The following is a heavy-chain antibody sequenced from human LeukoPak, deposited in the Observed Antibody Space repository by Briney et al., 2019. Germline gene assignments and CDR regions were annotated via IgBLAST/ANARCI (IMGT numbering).Heavy chain of an antibody. CDR2: ISYDGSNK. V-gene: IGHV3-30*18. Sequence: GGSLRLSCAASGFTFSSYGMHWVRQAPGKGLEWVAVISYDGSNKYYADSVKGRFTISRDNSKNTLYLQMNSLRAEDTAVYYCAKCRTKTTRAGFDYWGQGTLVTVSS. CDR1: GFTFSSYG. D-gene: IGHD1-7*01. J-gene: IGHJ4*02. CDR3: AKCRTKTTRAGFDY.